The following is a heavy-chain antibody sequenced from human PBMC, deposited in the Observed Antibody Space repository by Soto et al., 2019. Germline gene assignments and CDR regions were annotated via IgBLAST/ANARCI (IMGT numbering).Heavy chain of an antibody. CDR1: GFSISTYA. CDR3: ARRSFPYSGSPLEPWSDALDI. CDR2: ISYNGNNK. V-gene: IGHV3-30*04. D-gene: IGHD1-26*01. J-gene: IGHJ3*02. Sequence: QVQLVESGGGVVQPGRSLRLSCAASGFSISTYALHWVRQAPCKGPEWVAIISYNGNNKHYADSVKGRFTISRDNSKNTVDLQMNSLRVEDTAMYYCARRSFPYSGSPLEPWSDALDIWGQGTMVTVSS.